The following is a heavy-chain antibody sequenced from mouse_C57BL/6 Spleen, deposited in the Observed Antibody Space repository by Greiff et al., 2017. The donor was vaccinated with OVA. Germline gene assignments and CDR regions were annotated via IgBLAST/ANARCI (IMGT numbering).Heavy chain of an antibody. V-gene: IGHV10-3*01. Sequence: EVKLVESGGGLVQPKGSLKLSCAASGFTFNTYAMHWVRQAPGKGLEWVARIRRKSSNYATYYADSVKDRFTISRDDSQSMLYLQMNNLKTEDTAMYYCVRCPLYYDYGDYWGQGTSVTVSS. CDR2: IRRKSSNYAT. D-gene: IGHD2-4*01. CDR3: VRCPLYYDYGDY. J-gene: IGHJ4*01. CDR1: GFTFNTYA.